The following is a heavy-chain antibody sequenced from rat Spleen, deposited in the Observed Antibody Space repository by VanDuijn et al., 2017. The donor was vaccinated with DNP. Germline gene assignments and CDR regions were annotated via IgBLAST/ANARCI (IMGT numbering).Heavy chain of an antibody. J-gene: IGHJ3*01. CDR2: INEDSRII. CDR3: VSRGTGSDNWFAY. D-gene: IGHD5-1*01. CDR1: GLNFADYW. Sequence: EVKLVESGGGLVQPGRSLNLSCATSGLNFADYWMGWVRQAPGKGLEWIGEINEDSRIINYIPSLKDRFTISRDNAQNSLYLQMTTLGSEDTAVYYCVSRGTGSDNWFAYWGQGTLVTVSS. V-gene: IGHV4-2*01.